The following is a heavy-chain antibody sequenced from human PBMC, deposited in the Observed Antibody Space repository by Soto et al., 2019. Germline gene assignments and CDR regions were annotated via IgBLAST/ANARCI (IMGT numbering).Heavy chain of an antibody. D-gene: IGHD2-2*01. Sequence: EVQLLESGRGLVQPGGSLRLSCAASGFTFSAYDMSWVHQAPRKGLEWVSAISGNGGDYTYYADSVKGRFTISRDNSKNTLYLQMNSLRAEDTAVYYCVPLCRYCSTTTPSWGQGTQVTVSS. CDR3: VPLCRYCSTTTPS. CDR2: ISGNGGDYT. J-gene: IGHJ4*02. V-gene: IGHV3-23*01. CDR1: GFTFSAYD.